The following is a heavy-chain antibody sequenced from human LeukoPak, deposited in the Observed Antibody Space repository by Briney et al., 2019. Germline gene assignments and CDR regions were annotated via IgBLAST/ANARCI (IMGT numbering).Heavy chain of an antibody. J-gene: IGHJ6*03. CDR1: GGSISSSNW. Sequence: SGTLSLTCAVSGGSISSSNWWSWVRQPPGKGLEWIGEIYHSGSTNYNPSLKSRVTISVDKSKNQFSLKLSSVTAADTAVYYCARGESGHYDFWSGYYGGDYYYYYMDVWGKGTTVTVSS. V-gene: IGHV4-4*02. D-gene: IGHD3-3*01. CDR2: IYHSGST. CDR3: ARGESGHYDFWSGYYGGDYYYYYMDV.